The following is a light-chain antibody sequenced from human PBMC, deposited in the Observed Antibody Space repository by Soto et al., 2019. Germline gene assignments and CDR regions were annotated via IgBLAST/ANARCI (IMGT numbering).Light chain of an antibody. CDR2: GAC. V-gene: IGKV1-27*01. Sequence: DIQITQSPSSLSAYVGDRVTIACRASQGLSNSLAWSQQKPGKVPKLLIYGACTLQSVFPSRFSGSGSGTEFTLAIRSLQAEDVANYFCQKYNSAPWTFRQGTKGEIK. J-gene: IGKJ1*01. CDR1: QGLSNS. CDR3: QKYNSAPWT.